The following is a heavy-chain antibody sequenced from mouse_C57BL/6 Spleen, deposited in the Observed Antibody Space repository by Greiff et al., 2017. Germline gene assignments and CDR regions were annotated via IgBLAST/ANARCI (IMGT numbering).Heavy chain of an antibody. Sequence: QVQLQQPGAELVRPGASVKLSCTASGYTFTSYWMHWVKQRPKQGLEWIGNIDPSDSDTHYNQKFKDKATFTGDKSSSTAYMQLSSLTSEDSAVEYCATSTVVGDDFDYWGQGTTLTVSS. V-gene: IGHV1-52*01. J-gene: IGHJ2*01. CDR1: GYTFTSYW. CDR2: IDPSDSDT. D-gene: IGHD1-1*01. CDR3: ATSTVVGDDFDY.